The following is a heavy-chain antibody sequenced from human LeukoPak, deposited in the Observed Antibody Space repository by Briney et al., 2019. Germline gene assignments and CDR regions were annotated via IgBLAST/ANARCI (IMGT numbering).Heavy chain of an antibody. Sequence: PGGSLRLSCAASGFIFSDHYMSWIRQAPGKGLEWVSYISSSVGTIYYADSVKGRFTISRDNAKNSLYLQMNSLRAEDTAVYYCARDAGTAWGYYYHFYGMDVWGQGTTVTVSS. CDR2: ISSSVGTI. CDR3: ARDAGTAWGYYYHFYGMDV. V-gene: IGHV3-11*01. J-gene: IGHJ6*02. D-gene: IGHD1-7*01. CDR1: GFIFSDHY.